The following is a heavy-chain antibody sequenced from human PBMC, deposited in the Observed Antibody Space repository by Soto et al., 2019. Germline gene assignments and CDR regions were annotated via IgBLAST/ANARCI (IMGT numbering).Heavy chain of an antibody. D-gene: IGHD3-16*02. CDR3: ARDLSDYNGMDV. CDR1: GGSISSGNYY. Sequence: QVQLQESGPGLVKPSQTLSLTCTVSGGSISSGNYYWCWIRQPPGKGLEWIGYISHSGTTYYNPSLKSRITISEDTSKNQFSLKLSSVTAADTAVYYCARDLSDYNGMDVWGQGTTVTVSS. J-gene: IGHJ6*02. V-gene: IGHV4-30-4*01. CDR2: ISHSGTT.